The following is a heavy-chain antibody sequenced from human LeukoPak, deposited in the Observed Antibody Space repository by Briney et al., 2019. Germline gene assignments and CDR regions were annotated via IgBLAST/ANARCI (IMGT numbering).Heavy chain of an antibody. CDR2: INPNSGGT. V-gene: IGHV1-2*02. J-gene: IGHJ4*02. CDR3: ARAPDIVVVTAIPFDY. CDR1: GYTFTAGYY. D-gene: IGHD2-21*02. Sequence: RGASVKVSCKASGYTFTAGYYMHWVRQAPGQGLEWMGWINPNSGGTNYAQKFQGRVTMTRDTSISTAYMELSRLRSDDTAVYYCARAPDIVVVTAIPFDYWGQGTLVTVSS.